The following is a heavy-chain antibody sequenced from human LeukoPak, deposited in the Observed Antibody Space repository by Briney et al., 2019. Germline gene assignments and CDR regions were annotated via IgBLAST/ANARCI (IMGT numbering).Heavy chain of an antibody. CDR3: ARTWETLSYFDY. CDR2: IYYSGST. D-gene: IGHD1-26*01. J-gene: IGHJ4*02. V-gene: IGHV4-59*01. CDR1: GFSINSYC. Sequence: SETLSLTCTVSGFSINSYCWSWIRQPPGKGLEWMGDIYYSGSTKYNPSLKSRVTISVDTSKNKFPLQLSSVTAADTAAYYCARTWETLSYFDYWGTRILVTVSS.